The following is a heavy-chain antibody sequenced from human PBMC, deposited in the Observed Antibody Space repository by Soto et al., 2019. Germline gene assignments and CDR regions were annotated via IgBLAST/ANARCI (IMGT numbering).Heavy chain of an antibody. Sequence: GSLRLSCVTSGFTFSRNTMNWVRQAPGKGLEWVASITSSGSYVYYADSVKGRFSASRDNAKNSLSLQMDSLRPDDTAIYFCVKDEGIEAMDVWGQGTTVTVSS. D-gene: IGHD3-3*02. CDR1: GFTFSRNT. CDR3: VKDEGIEAMDV. J-gene: IGHJ6*02. V-gene: IGHV3-21*01. CDR2: ITSSGSYV.